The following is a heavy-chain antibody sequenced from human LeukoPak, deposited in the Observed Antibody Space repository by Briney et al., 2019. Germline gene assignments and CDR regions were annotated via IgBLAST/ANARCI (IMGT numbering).Heavy chain of an antibody. CDR1: GASVSSDY. J-gene: IGHJ5*02. Sequence: KPSETLSLTCNVSGASVSSDYWSWIRQPPGKGLEWIGYVYYSGSTNYNPSLNGRVTISADTSKNQFFLKMTFVTAADTAVYYCARTFYEERFDPWGQGTLVTVSS. V-gene: IGHV4-59*02. CDR2: VYYSGST. CDR3: ARTFYEERFDP. D-gene: IGHD2/OR15-2a*01.